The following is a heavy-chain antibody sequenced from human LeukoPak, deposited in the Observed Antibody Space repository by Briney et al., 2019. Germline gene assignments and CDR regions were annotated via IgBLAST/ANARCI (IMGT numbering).Heavy chain of an antibody. Sequence: PGGSLRLSCAASGFTFSSYAMSWVRQAPGKGLEWVSAISGSGGSTTYADSVKGRFTISRDNSKNTLYLQMNSLRAADAAVYYCSKNFMRVKGRGFFDYWGQGTLVTVSS. CDR3: SKNFMRVKGRGFFDY. D-gene: IGHD3-10*01. V-gene: IGHV3-23*01. J-gene: IGHJ4*02. CDR2: ISGSGGST. CDR1: GFTFSSYA.